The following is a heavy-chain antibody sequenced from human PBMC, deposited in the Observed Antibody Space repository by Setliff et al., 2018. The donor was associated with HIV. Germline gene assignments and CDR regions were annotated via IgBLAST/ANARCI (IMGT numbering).Heavy chain of an antibody. Sequence: GGSLRLSCLVSGFTVSTYSLNWARQAPGKRPEYVAALSRGGDNTKYADSVKGRFIISRDTPKNTLYLQMSSLRPDDTAIYYCVKPYTGYYYDGSVYDDFWGQGTLVTVSS. CDR3: VKPYTGYYYDGSVYDDF. D-gene: IGHD3-22*01. CDR1: GFTVSTYS. CDR2: LSRGGDNT. J-gene: IGHJ4*02. V-gene: IGHV3-64D*09.